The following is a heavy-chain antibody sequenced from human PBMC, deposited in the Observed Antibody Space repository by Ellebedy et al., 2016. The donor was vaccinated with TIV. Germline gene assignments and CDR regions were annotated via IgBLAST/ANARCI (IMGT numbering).Heavy chain of an antibody. Sequence: GESLKISCAASGFTVSSNYMSWVRQAPGKGLEWVSVIYSGGSTYYADSVKGRFTISRDNSKNTLYLQMNSLRAEDTAVYYCASPYYGSGSYYLYWGQGTLVTVSS. D-gene: IGHD3-10*01. V-gene: IGHV3-53*01. CDR1: GFTVSSNY. CDR3: ASPYYGSGSYYLY. J-gene: IGHJ4*02. CDR2: IYSGGST.